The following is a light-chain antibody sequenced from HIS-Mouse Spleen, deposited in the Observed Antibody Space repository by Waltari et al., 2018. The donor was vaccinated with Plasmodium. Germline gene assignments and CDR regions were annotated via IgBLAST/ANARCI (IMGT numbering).Light chain of an antibody. J-gene: IGLJ2*01. CDR1: KLGDKY. Sequence: SYELTQPPSVSVSPGQTASITCSGDKLGDKYARWYQQKPGQSPVLVIYQDSKRPSGIPELFAGSNAGNTATLTISGTQAMDEADYYCQAWDSSTVVFGGGTKLTVL. CDR3: QAWDSSTVV. V-gene: IGLV3-1*01. CDR2: QDS.